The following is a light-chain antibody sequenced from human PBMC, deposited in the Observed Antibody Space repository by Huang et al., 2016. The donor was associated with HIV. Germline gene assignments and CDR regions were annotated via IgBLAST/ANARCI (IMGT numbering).Light chain of an antibody. CDR3: QQYERPPDT. V-gene: IGKV3-20*01. J-gene: IGKJ3*01. CDR1: QSVGIY. CDR2: GAS. Sequence: EIVLTQSPGTLSLSPGERATLSCRASQSVGIYLALYQQKPGQAPRLRIYGASTRVTGIPDRFSGGGSGTDFTLSISRLEPEDFAVYYCQQYERPPDTFGPGTKVNIK.